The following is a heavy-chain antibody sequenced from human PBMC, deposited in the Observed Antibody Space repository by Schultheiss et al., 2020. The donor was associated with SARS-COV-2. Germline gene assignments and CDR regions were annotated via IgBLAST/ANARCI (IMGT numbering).Heavy chain of an antibody. V-gene: IGHV1-18*01. D-gene: IGHD2-15*01. J-gene: IGHJ5*02. Sequence: ASVKVSCKASGYTFTSYGISWVRQAPGQGLEWMGWISAYNGNTNYAQKLQGRVTMTTDTSTSTAYMELRSLRSEDTAVYYCARVGYCSGGSCSVDWFDPWGQGTLVTVSS. CDR1: GYTFTSYG. CDR3: ARVGYCSGGSCSVDWFDP. CDR2: ISAYNGNT.